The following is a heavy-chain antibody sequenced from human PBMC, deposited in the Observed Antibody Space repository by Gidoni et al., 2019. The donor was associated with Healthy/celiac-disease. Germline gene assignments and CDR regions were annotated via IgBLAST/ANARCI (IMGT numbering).Heavy chain of an antibody. D-gene: IGHD6-13*01. CDR1: GASVSSNSAA. J-gene: IGHJ5*01. Sequence: QVHLQQSDPGLVQPSQTLSLPCAISGASVSSNSAAWDWSRQSPSSGLEWLGRTYYRSKWYNDYAVSVKSRITTNPDTSKNQFSLQLKSVTPEDTAVYYCARDQGGSSSWYVQGEFDSWGQGTLVTVSS. CDR2: TYYRSKWYN. V-gene: IGHV6-1*01. CDR3: ARDQGGSSSWYVQGEFDS.